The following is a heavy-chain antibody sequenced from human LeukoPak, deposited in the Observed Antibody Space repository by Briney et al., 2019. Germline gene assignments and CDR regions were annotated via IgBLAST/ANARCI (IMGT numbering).Heavy chain of an antibody. CDR2: INHSGST. CDR3: ARDISSSWYDT. Sequence: SETLSLTCAVYGGSFSGYYWSWIRQPPGKGLEWIGEINHSGSTNYNPSLKSRVTISVDTSKNQFSLKLSSVTAADTAVYYCARDISSSWYDTWGQGTLVTVSS. V-gene: IGHV4-34*01. D-gene: IGHD6-13*01. CDR1: GGSFSGYY. J-gene: IGHJ5*02.